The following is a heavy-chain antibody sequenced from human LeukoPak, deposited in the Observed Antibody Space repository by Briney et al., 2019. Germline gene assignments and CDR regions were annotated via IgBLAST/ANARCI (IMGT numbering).Heavy chain of an antibody. Sequence: GGSLRLSCAASGFTFSSYAMSWVRQAPGKGLEWVSAISGSGGNTYYADSVKGRSTISRDNSKNTLYLQMNSLRAEDTAVYYCANFERTVAGTYNWFDPWGQGTLVTVSS. CDR2: ISGSGGNT. D-gene: IGHD6-19*01. V-gene: IGHV3-23*01. J-gene: IGHJ5*02. CDR1: GFTFSSYA. CDR3: ANFERTVAGTYNWFDP.